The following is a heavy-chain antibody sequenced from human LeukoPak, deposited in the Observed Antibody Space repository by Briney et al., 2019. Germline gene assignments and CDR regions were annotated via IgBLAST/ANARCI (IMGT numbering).Heavy chain of an antibody. J-gene: IGHJ4*02. CDR1: GYTFASYA. V-gene: IGHV1-2*02. CDR3: ARDRYGDGFAHFDY. Sequence: ASVKVSCKASGYTFASYAMHWVRQAPGQGLEWMGWITPSGGTNYPQKFQGRVAITRDTSITTAYMDLSRLTSDDTAVYYCARDRYGDGFAHFDYWGQGALVTVSS. CDR2: ITPSGGT. D-gene: IGHD5-24*01.